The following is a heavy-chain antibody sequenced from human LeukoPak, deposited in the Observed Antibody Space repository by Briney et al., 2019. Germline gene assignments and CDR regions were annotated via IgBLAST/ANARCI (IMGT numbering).Heavy chain of an antibody. CDR1: GFTVSSNY. V-gene: IGHV3-66*02. CDR3: ARIFRPYEFGEGGSFDY. J-gene: IGHJ4*02. Sequence: PGGSLRLSCAASGFTVSSNYKSWARQAPGRGLEWVSVIYSGGSTYYADSVKGRFTISRGNSKNTLYLQMNSLRAEDTAVYYCARIFRPYEFGEGGSFDYWGQGTLVTVSS. D-gene: IGHD3-10*01. CDR2: IYSGGST.